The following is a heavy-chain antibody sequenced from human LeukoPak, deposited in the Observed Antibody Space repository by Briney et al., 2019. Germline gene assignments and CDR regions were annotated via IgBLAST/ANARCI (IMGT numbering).Heavy chain of an antibody. V-gene: IGHV3-13*01. J-gene: IGHJ3*02. CDR3: ARGSSGSGDAFDI. CDR2: IGTAGDT. CDR1: GFTFSSYD. Sequence: SGGSLRLSCAASGFTFSSYDMHWVRQATGKGLKWVSAIGTAGDTYYPGSVKGRFTISRENAKNSLYLQMYSLRAGDTAVYYCARGSSGSGDAFDIWGQGTMVTVSS. D-gene: IGHD6-19*01.